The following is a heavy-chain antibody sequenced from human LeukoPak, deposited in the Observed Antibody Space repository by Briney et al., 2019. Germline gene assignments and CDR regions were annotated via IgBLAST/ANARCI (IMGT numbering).Heavy chain of an antibody. CDR2: ISAYNGNT. CDR3: ARDREVLRYFDWLLSDFDY. CDR1: GYTFTSYG. J-gene: IGHJ4*02. D-gene: IGHD3-9*01. Sequence: GASVKVSCKASGYTFTSYGISWVRQAPGQGLEWMGWISAYNGNTNYAQKLQGRVTMTTDTSTSTAYMELRSLRSDDTAVYYCARDREVLRYFDWLLSDFDYWGQGTLVTVSS. V-gene: IGHV1-18*01.